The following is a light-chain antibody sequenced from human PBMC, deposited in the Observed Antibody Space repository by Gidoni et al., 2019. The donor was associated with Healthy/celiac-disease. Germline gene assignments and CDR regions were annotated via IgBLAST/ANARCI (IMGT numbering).Light chain of an antibody. J-gene: IGKJ3*01. CDR2: GAS. CDR1: QSISSY. Sequence: DIQMTQSPSSLSASVGDRVTITCRASQSISSYLNWYQQKPGKAPKLLIYGASSLQSGVPSRFRGSGSGTAFTLTISSLQPEDFATYYCQQSYSTPITFGPXTKVDIK. V-gene: IGKV1-39*01. CDR3: QQSYSTPIT.